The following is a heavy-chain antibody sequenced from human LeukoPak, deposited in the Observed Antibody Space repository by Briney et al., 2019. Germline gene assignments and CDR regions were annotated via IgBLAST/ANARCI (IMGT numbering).Heavy chain of an antibody. CDR1: GGSISSGGYY. V-gene: IGHV4-31*03. J-gene: IGHJ3*02. Sequence: SETLSLTCTVSGGSISSGGYYWSWIRQHPGKGLEWIGYIYYSGSTYYNPSLKSRVTISVDTSKNQFSLKLSSVTAADTAVYYCARDPGKCCSSTSCYAGGAFDIWGQGTMVTVSS. CDR2: IYYSGST. CDR3: ARDPGKCCSSTSCYAGGAFDI. D-gene: IGHD2-2*01.